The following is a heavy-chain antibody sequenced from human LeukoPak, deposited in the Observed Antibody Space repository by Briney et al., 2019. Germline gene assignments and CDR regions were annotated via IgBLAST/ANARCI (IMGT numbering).Heavy chain of an antibody. D-gene: IGHD6-13*01. V-gene: IGHV3-15*01. J-gene: IGHJ4*02. Sequence: GGSLRLSCAASGFTFSNAWMSWVRQAPGKGLEWVGRIKSKTDGGTTDYAAPVKGRFTISRDNSKNTLYLQMGSLRAEDMAVYYCAKDLRNYAGTLFDYWGQGTLVTVSS. CDR1: GFTFSNAW. CDR3: AKDLRNYAGTLFDY. CDR2: IKSKTDGGTT.